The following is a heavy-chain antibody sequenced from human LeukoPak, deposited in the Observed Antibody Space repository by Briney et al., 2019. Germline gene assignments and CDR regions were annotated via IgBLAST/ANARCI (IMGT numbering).Heavy chain of an antibody. V-gene: IGHV1-18*01. CDR2: ISAYNGNT. Sequence: GASVKVSCKASGNTFTSYGISWVRQAPGQGLEWMGWISAYNGNTNYAQKLQGRVTMTTDTSTSTAYMELRSLRSDDTAVYYCAGGGPAAYYYYYYMDVWGKGTTVTVSS. J-gene: IGHJ6*03. CDR3: AGGGPAAYYYYYYMDV. D-gene: IGHD2-2*01. CDR1: GNTFTSYG.